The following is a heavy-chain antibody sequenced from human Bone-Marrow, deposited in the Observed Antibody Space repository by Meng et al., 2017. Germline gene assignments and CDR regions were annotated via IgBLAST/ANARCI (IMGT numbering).Heavy chain of an antibody. CDR3: ASQNSSSWYNWYFDL. D-gene: IGHD6-13*01. V-gene: IGHV4-39*07. CDR2: IYYGGST. Sequence: SETLSLTCTVSGGSISSSSYYWGWVRQPPGKGLEWIGDIYYGGSTYYNPSLKSRVTMSVDTSKNQFSLKLSSVTAADTAVYYCASQNSSSWYNWYFDLWGRGTLVTVSS. CDR1: GGSISSSSYY. J-gene: IGHJ2*01.